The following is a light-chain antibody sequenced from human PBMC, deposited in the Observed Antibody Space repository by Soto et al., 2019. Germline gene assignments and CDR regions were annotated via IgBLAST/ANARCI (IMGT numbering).Light chain of an antibody. CDR2: SNN. CDR3: ATWDESLNGYV. Sequence: QSVLTQPPSASGTPGQRVTISCSGSSSNIGSNVVNWFQQLPGTAPKLRIYSNNQRPSGVPDRFSGSKSGTSASLAISGLHSEDQADYYCATWDESLNGYVFGTGTKVTV. V-gene: IGLV1-44*01. J-gene: IGLJ1*01. CDR1: SSNIGSNV.